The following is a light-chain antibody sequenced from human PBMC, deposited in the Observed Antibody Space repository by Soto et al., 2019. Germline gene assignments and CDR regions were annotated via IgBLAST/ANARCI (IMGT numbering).Light chain of an antibody. Sequence: DIQMTQFPSTLSASVGDRVIITCRASQSIDTWLAWHQQKPGQAPKLLISKASSLESGVPSRFSGSGSGTEFTLTISSLQPDDSATYYCQQYNSYRAFGQGTKVDIK. CDR3: QQYNSYRA. CDR1: QSIDTW. CDR2: KAS. J-gene: IGKJ1*01. V-gene: IGKV1-5*03.